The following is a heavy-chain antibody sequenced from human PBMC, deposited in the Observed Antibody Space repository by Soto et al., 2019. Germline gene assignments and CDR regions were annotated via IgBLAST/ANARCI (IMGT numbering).Heavy chain of an antibody. Sequence: EASVKVSCKASGGTFSSYAISWVRQAPGQGLEWMGGIIPIFGTANYAQKFQGRVTITADESTSTAYMELSSLRSEDTAVYYCARAGIVLVPAASENYYYGMDVWGQGTTVTVSS. V-gene: IGHV1-69*13. CDR3: ARAGIVLVPAASENYYYGMDV. CDR2: IIPIFGTA. J-gene: IGHJ6*02. D-gene: IGHD2-2*01. CDR1: GGTFSSYA.